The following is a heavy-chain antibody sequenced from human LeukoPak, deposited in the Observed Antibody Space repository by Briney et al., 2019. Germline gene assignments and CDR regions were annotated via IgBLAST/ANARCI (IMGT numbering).Heavy chain of an antibody. V-gene: IGHV3-23*01. Sequence: GGSLRLSCAGSGFPFSSYAMSWVRQAPGKGLEWVSGISGSGGSTYYADSVKGRFTISRDNSKKMLYLQMNSLRAEDTAVYYCAKGRGSGWYYFDSWGQGTLVTVSS. D-gene: IGHD6-19*01. CDR2: ISGSGGST. CDR1: GFPFSSYA. CDR3: AKGRGSGWYYFDS. J-gene: IGHJ4*02.